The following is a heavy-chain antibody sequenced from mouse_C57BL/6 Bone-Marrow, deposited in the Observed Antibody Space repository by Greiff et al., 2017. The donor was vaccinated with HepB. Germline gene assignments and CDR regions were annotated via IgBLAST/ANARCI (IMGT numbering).Heavy chain of an antibody. J-gene: IGHJ1*03. Sequence: EVQLQQSGAELVKPGASVKLSCTASGSNIKDYYMHWVKQRTEQGLEGIGRIDPEDGETKYAPKFQGKATITADTSSNTAYLQLSSLTSEDTAVYYCATDYYGSSYWGYFDVWGTGTTVTVSS. D-gene: IGHD1-1*01. CDR2: IDPEDGET. CDR1: GSNIKDYY. V-gene: IGHV14-2*01. CDR3: ATDYYGSSYWGYFDV.